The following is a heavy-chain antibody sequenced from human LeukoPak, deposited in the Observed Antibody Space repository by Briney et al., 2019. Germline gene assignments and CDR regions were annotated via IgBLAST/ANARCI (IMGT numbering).Heavy chain of an antibody. CDR3: ARDYSNYVRYFDL. Sequence: SETLSLTCTVSGGSLSSYYWSWIRQPPGKGLEWIGYIYYSGSTNYNPSLKSRVTISVDTSKNQFSLKLSSVTAADTAVYYCARDYSNYVRYFDLWGRGTLVTVSS. CDR2: IYYSGST. V-gene: IGHV4-59*01. CDR1: GGSLSSYY. D-gene: IGHD4-11*01. J-gene: IGHJ2*01.